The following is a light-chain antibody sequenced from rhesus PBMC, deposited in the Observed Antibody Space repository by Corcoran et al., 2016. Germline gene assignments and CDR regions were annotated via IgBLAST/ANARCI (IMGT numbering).Light chain of an antibody. Sequence: DIQMTQSPSSLSASVGDRVTITCRASQGISTYLNWYQQKPGKGPKRLIYAASSLESGVPSRVSGSGSGTDFTLTISSLQPEDFATYYCLQYNSDPWTFGQGTKVEIK. J-gene: IGKJ1*01. CDR2: AAS. CDR3: LQYNSDPWT. V-gene: IGKV1-43*02. CDR1: QGISTY.